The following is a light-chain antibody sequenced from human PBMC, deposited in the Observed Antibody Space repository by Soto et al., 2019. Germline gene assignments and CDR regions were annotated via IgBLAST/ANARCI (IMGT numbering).Light chain of an antibody. CDR2: SYD. V-gene: IGLV1-44*01. Sequence: QAVVTQPPSASGTPGQRVTISCSTSSSNIGGNTVNWYQQVPGTAPKLLIYSYDQRPSGVPDRFSGSKSGTSASLAISGLQSEDEADYYCAAWDASLNGYVFGTGTKSPS. CDR1: SSNIGGNT. J-gene: IGLJ1*01. CDR3: AAWDASLNGYV.